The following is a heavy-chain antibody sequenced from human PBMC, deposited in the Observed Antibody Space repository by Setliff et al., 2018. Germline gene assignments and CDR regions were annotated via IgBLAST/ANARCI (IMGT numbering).Heavy chain of an antibody. CDR3: ARTTGSTHNWLDP. D-gene: IGHD1-1*01. V-gene: IGHV4-61*02. CDR1: GDSISSGSYH. Sequence: SETLSLTCTVSGDSISSGSYHWSWIRKPAGKRLEWIGRIHPSGSTNYNPSLKSRVTISVDTSKNQFSLKVSSVTAADTAVYYCARTTGSTHNWLDPWGPGTLVTVS. J-gene: IGHJ5*02. CDR2: IHPSGST.